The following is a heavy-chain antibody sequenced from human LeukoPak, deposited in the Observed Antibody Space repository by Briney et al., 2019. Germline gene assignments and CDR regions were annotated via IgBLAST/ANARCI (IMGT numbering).Heavy chain of an antibody. V-gene: IGHV3-21*01. CDR1: GFTFSSYS. J-gene: IGHJ3*02. Sequence: TGGSLRLSCAASGFTFSSYSMNWVREAPGKGLEWVSSISGSSSYINYADSVKGRFTISRDNAKNSLYLQMNSLRAEDTAVYYCAREFRSSWYQAFDIWGQGTTVTVSS. CDR2: ISGSSSYI. D-gene: IGHD6-13*01. CDR3: AREFRSSWYQAFDI.